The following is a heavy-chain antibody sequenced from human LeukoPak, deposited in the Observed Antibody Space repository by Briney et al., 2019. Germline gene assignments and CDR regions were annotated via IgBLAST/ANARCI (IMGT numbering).Heavy chain of an antibody. D-gene: IGHD5-18*01. Sequence: PSETLSLTCAVSGYSISSGYYWGWIRQPPGQGLEWIGSIYHSGSTYYNPSLKSRVTISVDTSKNQFSLKLSSVTAADTAAYYCARLSAMVMYYFDYWGQGTLVTVSS. CDR3: ARLSAMVMYYFDY. J-gene: IGHJ4*02. CDR2: IYHSGST. V-gene: IGHV4-38-2*01. CDR1: GYSISSGYY.